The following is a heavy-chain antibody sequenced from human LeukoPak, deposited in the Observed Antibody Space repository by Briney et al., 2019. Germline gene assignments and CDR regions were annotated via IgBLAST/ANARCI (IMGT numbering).Heavy chain of an antibody. CDR2: ISSSSSYI. J-gene: IGHJ4*02. CDR1: GFTFSSYS. CDR3: ARKVGATPFDY. Sequence: GGSLRLSCAASGFTFSSYSMNWVRQAPGKGLDWVSYISSSSSYIYYADSVKGRFTISRDNAKNSLYLQMNSLRAEDTAVYYCARKVGATPFDYWGQGTLVTVSS. V-gene: IGHV3-21*05. D-gene: IGHD1-26*01.